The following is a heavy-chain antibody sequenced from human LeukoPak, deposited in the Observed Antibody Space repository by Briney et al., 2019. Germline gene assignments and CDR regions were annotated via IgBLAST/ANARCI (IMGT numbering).Heavy chain of an antibody. V-gene: IGHV3-48*01. CDR2: NSSSSSTI. CDR3: ARSGYLDY. CDR1: GFTFSSYS. Sequence: GGTLRLSCAPSGFTFSSYSMNWVAQAPGKGLEWVSYNSSSSSTIYYADSVKGRFTIYRDNAKNSLYVKMKSLRAEDRAVYYCARSGYLDYWGQGTLVTVSS. D-gene: IGHD3-22*01. J-gene: IGHJ4*02.